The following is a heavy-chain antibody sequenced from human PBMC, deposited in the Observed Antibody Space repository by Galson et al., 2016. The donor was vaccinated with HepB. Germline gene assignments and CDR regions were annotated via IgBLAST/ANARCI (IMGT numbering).Heavy chain of an antibody. Sequence: SLRLSCAASGFTFTYYSMHRVRQAPGKGLEYASSISISGDVTHYGDAVEGRFTISRDNSKDTLYLQMSSLRPDDTALYYCVKDGAGAGWYDFDYWGQGTLVTVSS. J-gene: IGHJ4*02. CDR1: GFTFTYYS. V-gene: IGHV3-64D*06. CDR3: VKDGAGAGWYDFDY. CDR2: ISISGDVT. D-gene: IGHD6-19*01.